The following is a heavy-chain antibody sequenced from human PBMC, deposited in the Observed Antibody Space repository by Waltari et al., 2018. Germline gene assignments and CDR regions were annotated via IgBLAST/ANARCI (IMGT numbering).Heavy chain of an antibody. J-gene: IGHJ4*02. V-gene: IGHV3-23*01. CDR1: GFPFSNYA. CDR2: VSASGGAT. Sequence: EVQLLESGGALVQQGGSLRLSCAAAGFPFSNYAMNWVRQAPGKWLEWVSVVSASGGATYYTVSVKGRFTVSRDNAKNTLYLQMNSLRVEDTAFYYCTKGIDHWGQGTLVTVSS. CDR3: TKGIDH.